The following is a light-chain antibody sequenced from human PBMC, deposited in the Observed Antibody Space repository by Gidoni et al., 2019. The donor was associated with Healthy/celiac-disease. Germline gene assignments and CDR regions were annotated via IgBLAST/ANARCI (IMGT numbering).Light chain of an antibody. Sequence: EIVLPQSPGTLSLSPGERATLSCRASQSVSRSYLAWYQQKPGQAPRLLIYGASSRATGIPDRFSGSGSGTDFTLTISRLEPEDFAVYYCQQYGSSPVAFGQGTKVEIK. CDR1: QSVSRSY. CDR3: QQYGSSPVA. CDR2: GAS. V-gene: IGKV3-20*01. J-gene: IGKJ1*01.